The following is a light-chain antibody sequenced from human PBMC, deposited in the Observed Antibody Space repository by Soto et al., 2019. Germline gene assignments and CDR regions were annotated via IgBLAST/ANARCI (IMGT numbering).Light chain of an antibody. CDR3: QQYDNFLIT. V-gene: IGKV1-33*01. CDR1: QDIRKY. Sequence: DIQMTQSPSSLSASVGDRVTITCQASQDIRKYLNWYQQKPGKAPKLLICDASNLETGVPSRFSGSGSGTDFTFTINSLQPEDIATYYCQQYDNFLITFGQGTRLEMK. CDR2: DAS. J-gene: IGKJ5*01.